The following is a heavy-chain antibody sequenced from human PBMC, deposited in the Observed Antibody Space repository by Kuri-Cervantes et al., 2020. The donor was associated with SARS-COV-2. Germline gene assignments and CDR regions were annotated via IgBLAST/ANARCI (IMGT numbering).Heavy chain of an antibody. CDR3: ARERIVGATTSLHY. D-gene: IGHD1-26*01. Sequence: ASVKVSCKASGYTFTSYAMHWVRQAPGQRLEWMGWINAGNGNTKYSQKFQGRVTITRDTSASTVYMELSSLRSEDTAVYYCARERIVGATTSLHYWGQGTQVTVSS. CDR1: GYTFTSYA. J-gene: IGHJ4*02. V-gene: IGHV1-3*01. CDR2: INAGNGNT.